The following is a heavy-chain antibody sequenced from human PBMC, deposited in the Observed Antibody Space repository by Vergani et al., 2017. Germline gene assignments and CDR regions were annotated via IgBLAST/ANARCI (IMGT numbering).Heavy chain of an antibody. D-gene: IGHD4-11*01. CDR2: INPSGGST. CDR1: GYTFTSYY. Sequence: QVQLVQSGAEVKKPGASVKVSCKASGYTFTSYYMHWVRQAPGQGLEWMGIINPSGGSTSYAQKFQGRVTMTRDTSTSPVYKELSSLMSEETAVYYCARAMSSNGTLANAFDIWGQGTMVTVSS. V-gene: IGHV1-46*01. CDR3: ARAMSSNGTLANAFDI. J-gene: IGHJ3*02.